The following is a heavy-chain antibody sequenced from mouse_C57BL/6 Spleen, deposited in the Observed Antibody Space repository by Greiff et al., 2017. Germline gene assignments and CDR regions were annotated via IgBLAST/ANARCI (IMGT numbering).Heavy chain of an antibody. J-gene: IGHJ4*01. D-gene: IGHD3-3*01. CDR1: GYAFSSFW. V-gene: IGHV1-82*01. CDR2: IYSGDGDT. Sequence: QVHVKQSGPELVKPGASVKISCKASGYAFSSFWMNWVKQRPGKGLEWIGRIYSGDGDTNYNGKFKGKATLTADKSSSTAYMQLSSLTSEDSAVYFCARKGLEQEGFYAMDYWGQGTSVTVSS. CDR3: ARKGLEQEGFYAMDY.